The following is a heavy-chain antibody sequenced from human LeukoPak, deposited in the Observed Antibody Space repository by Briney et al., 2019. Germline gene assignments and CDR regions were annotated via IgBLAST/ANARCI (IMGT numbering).Heavy chain of an antibody. CDR2: FDPEDGET. V-gene: IGHV1-24*01. CDR3: ATDMVNWGYSNHLPGWFDP. CDR1: GYTPTELS. D-gene: IGHD4-11*01. J-gene: IGHJ5*02. Sequence: ASVKVSCTVSGYTPTELSMHWVRQAPGKGLEWMGGFDPEDGETIYAQKFQGRVTMTEDTSTDTAYMELSSLRSEDTAVYYCATDMVNWGYSNHLPGWFDPWGQGTLVTISS.